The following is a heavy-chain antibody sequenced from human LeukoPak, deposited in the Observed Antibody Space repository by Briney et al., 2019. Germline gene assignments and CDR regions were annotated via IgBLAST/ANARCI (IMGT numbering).Heavy chain of an antibody. CDR1: GGNFSSYA. CDR2: IIPIFGST. Sequence: SVKVSCKTFGGNFSSYAISWVRQAPGQGLEWMGGIIPIFGSTHYAQKFQDRVTITTDDSTSTAYMEMSSLRSEDTAVYYCAKDWGFWSTYYFDYWGQGTLVTVSS. V-gene: IGHV1-69*05. D-gene: IGHD3-16*01. CDR3: AKDWGFWSTYYFDY. J-gene: IGHJ4*02.